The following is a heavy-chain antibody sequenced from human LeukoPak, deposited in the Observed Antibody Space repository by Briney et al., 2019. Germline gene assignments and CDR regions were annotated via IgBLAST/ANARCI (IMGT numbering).Heavy chain of an antibody. CDR2: IYYSGST. CDR1: GGSFSDYY. J-gene: IGHJ5*02. Sequence: SETLSLTCAVYGGSFSDYYWGWIRQPPGKGLECIGTIYYSGSTYYNPSLKSRVTISVDTSKNQFSLKLNSVTAADTAVYYCARGSGPAALNWFDPWGQGTLVTVSS. D-gene: IGHD2-2*01. CDR3: ARGSGPAALNWFDP. V-gene: IGHV4-34*01.